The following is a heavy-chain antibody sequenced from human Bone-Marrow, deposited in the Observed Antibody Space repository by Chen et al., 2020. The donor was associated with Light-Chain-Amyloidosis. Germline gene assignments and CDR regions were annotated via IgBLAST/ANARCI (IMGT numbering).Heavy chain of an antibody. CDR2: ISGSGGST. V-gene: IGHV3-23*04. Sequence: EVQLVESGGGLVQPGGSLRLSCAASGLPFSSYAMSWVRQAPGKGLEWVSAISGSGGSTYYADSVKGRFTISRDNSKNTLYLQMNSLRAEDTAVYYCAKWGPYYYDSSGYYDTDAFDIWGQGTMVTVSS. CDR1: GLPFSSYA. J-gene: IGHJ3*02. CDR3: AKWGPYYYDSSGYYDTDAFDI. D-gene: IGHD3-22*01.